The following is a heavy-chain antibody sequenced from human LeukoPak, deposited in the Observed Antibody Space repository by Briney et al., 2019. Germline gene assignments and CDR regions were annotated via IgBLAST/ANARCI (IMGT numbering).Heavy chain of an antibody. D-gene: IGHD3-22*01. CDR2: IYYSGST. Sequence: SETLSLTCTVSGGSISSYYWSWIRQPPGKGLEWIGYIYYSGSTNYNPSLKSRVTISVDTSKNQFSLKLSSVTAADTAVYYCARDTNDSSGYRYFDYWGQGTLVTVSS. CDR1: GGSISSYY. CDR3: ARDTNDSSGYRYFDY. V-gene: IGHV4-59*01. J-gene: IGHJ4*02.